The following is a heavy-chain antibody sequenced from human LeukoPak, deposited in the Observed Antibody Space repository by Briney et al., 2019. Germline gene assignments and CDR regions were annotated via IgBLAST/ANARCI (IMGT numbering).Heavy chain of an antibody. J-gene: IGHJ4*02. CDR3: ARTESGYSYGSLDY. D-gene: IGHD5-18*01. Sequence: GESLKISCKGSGYSFTTYWIAWVRQMPGKGLEWMGIIYPGDSDTRNSPSFQGQVTISADKSISTAYLQWSSLKASDTAMYYCARTESGYSYGSLDYWGQGTLVTVSS. CDR2: IYPGDSDT. V-gene: IGHV5-51*01. CDR1: GYSFTTYW.